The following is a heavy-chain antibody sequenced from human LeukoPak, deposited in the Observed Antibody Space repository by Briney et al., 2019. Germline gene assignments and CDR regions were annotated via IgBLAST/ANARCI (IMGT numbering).Heavy chain of an antibody. CDR3: ARHASGSYSHDAFDI. V-gene: IGHV4-39*01. CDR1: GGSISGSSYY. J-gene: IGHJ3*02. Sequence: SEALSLTCTVSGGSISGSSYYWGWIRQPPGKGLEWIGSIYYSGSTYYNPSLKSRVTISVDTSKNQFSLKLSSVTAADTAVYYCARHASGSYSHDAFDIWGQGTMVTVSS. CDR2: IYYSGST. D-gene: IGHD1-26*01.